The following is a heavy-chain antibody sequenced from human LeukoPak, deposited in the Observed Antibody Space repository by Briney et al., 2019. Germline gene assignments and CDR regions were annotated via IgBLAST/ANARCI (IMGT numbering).Heavy chain of an antibody. CDR1: GFTFDDYA. V-gene: IGHV3-66*01. Sequence: GGSLRLSCAASGFTFDDYAMHWVRQAPGKGLEWVSVIYSGGSTYYADSVKGRFTISRDNSKNTLYLQMNSLRAEDTAVYYCAREKAVAGVLWGQGTLVTVSS. J-gene: IGHJ4*02. CDR3: AREKAVAGVL. CDR2: IYSGGST. D-gene: IGHD6-19*01.